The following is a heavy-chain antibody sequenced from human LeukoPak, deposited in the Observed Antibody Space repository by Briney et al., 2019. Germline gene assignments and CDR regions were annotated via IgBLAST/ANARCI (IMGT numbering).Heavy chain of an antibody. Sequence: GGSLRLSCAASGFTFSSYAMSWVRQAPGEGLEWVSAISGSGGSTYYADSVKGRFTISRDNSKNTLYLQMNSLRAEDTAVYYCAKNSGEPPGGEDFDYWGQGTLVTVSS. CDR3: AKNSGEPPGGEDFDY. CDR2: ISGSGGST. V-gene: IGHV3-23*01. CDR1: GFTFSSYA. D-gene: IGHD3-10*01. J-gene: IGHJ4*02.